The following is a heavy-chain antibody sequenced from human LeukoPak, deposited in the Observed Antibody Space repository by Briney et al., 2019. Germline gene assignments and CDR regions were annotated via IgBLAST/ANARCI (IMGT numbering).Heavy chain of an antibody. CDR2: IYYSGST. J-gene: IGHJ4*02. CDR3: ARVRGWYGVNYFDY. CDR1: GGSISSSSYY. Sequence: SETLSLTCTVSGGSISSSSYYWGWIRQPPGKGLEWIGSIYYSGSTYYNPSLKSRVTISVDTSKNQFSLKLSSVTAADTAVYYCARVRGWYGVNYFDYWGQGTLVTVSS. D-gene: IGHD3-10*01. V-gene: IGHV4-39*07.